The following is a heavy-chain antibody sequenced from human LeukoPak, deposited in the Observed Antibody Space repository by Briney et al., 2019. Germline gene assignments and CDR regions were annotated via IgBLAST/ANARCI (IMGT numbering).Heavy chain of an antibody. CDR1: GGSISSYY. J-gene: IGHJ3*02. V-gene: IGHV4-59*08. D-gene: IGHD5-24*01. CDR3: ARHERDASLDHALDI. Sequence: PSETLSLTCTVSGGSISSYYWSWIRQPPGKGLERIGYIYYSGSTSYNPSLKSRVTILVDTSKNQFSLKLSSVTAADTAVYYCARHERDASLDHALDIWGQGTMVTVSS. CDR2: IYYSGST.